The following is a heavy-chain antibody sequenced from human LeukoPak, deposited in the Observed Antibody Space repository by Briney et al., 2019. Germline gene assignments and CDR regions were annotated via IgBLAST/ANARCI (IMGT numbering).Heavy chain of an antibody. CDR1: GGSFSGYY. CDR3: ARILSWGGYSYGAFGY. J-gene: IGHJ4*02. Sequence: SETLSLTCAVYGGSFSGYYWSWIRQPPGKGLEWIGEINHSGSTNYNPSLKSRVTISVDTSKNQFSLKLSSVTAADTAVYYCARILSWGGYSYGAFGYWGQGTLVTVSS. V-gene: IGHV4-34*01. CDR2: INHSGST. D-gene: IGHD5-18*01.